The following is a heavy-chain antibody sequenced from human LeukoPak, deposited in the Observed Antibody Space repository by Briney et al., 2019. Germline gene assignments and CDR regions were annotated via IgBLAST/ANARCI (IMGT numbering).Heavy chain of an antibody. CDR1: GFNFDEYA. CDR3: ARDFSDTAYFDC. J-gene: IGHJ4*02. CDR2: ISGDGGTT. Sequence: PGGSLRLSCAASGFNFDEYAMYWVRHAPGKGLEWVSLISGDGGTTSYADSVKGRFTISRDNANNSLHLQMNGLRAEDTAVYYCARDFSDTAYFDCWGQGTLVTVSS. D-gene: IGHD5-18*01. V-gene: IGHV3-43*02.